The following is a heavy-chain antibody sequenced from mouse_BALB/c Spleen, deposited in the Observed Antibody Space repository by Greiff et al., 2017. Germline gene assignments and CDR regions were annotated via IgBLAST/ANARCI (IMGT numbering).Heavy chain of an antibody. J-gene: IGHJ2*01. CDR2: ISTYYGDA. CDR1: GYTFTDYA. Sequence: VQLQQSGAELVRPGVSVKISCKGSGYTFTDYAMHWVKQSHAKSLEWIGVISTYYGDASYNQKFKGKATMTVDKSSSTAYMELARLTSEDSAIYFSARPIYDGYTYFGYWGEGTTLTVSS. V-gene: IGHV1S137*01. D-gene: IGHD2-3*01. CDR3: ARPIYDGYTYFGY.